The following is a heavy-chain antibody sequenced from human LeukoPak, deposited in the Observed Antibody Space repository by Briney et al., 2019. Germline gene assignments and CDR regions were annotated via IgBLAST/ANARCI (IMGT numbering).Heavy chain of an antibody. Sequence: PGGSLRLSCAASGFTFSSYEMNWVRQAPGKGLEWVSYISSSGSTIYYSDSVKGRFTISRENAKNSLYLQMNSLRAEDTAVYYCARGMVLAAAGNLVAFDIWGQGTMVTVSS. V-gene: IGHV3-48*03. CDR2: ISSSGSTI. D-gene: IGHD6-13*01. CDR3: ARGMVLAAAGNLVAFDI. J-gene: IGHJ3*02. CDR1: GFTFSSYE.